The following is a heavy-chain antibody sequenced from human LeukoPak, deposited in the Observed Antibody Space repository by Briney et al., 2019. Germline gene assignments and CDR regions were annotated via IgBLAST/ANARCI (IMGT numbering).Heavy chain of an antibody. CDR2: IYHSGST. Sequence: SETLSLTCTVSGGSISSGGYYWSWIRQPPGKGLEWIGYIYHSGSTYYNPSLKSRVTISVDRSKNQFSLKLSSVTAADTAVYYCARFSYCGGDCYSGFDYWGQGTLVTVSS. CDR3: ARFSYCGGDCYSGFDY. V-gene: IGHV4-30-2*01. D-gene: IGHD2-21*02. J-gene: IGHJ4*02. CDR1: GGSISSGGYY.